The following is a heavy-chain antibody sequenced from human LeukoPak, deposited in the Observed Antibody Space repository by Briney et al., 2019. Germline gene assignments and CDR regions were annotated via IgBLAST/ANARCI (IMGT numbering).Heavy chain of an antibody. D-gene: IGHD5-12*01. CDR3: ATRVAMVDY. Sequence: ASQTLSLTCTASGGSISSGSYYWSWIRQPAGKGLEWIGRIYTSGSTNYNPSLKSRVTISVDTSKNQFSLKLSSVTAADTAVYYCATRVAMVDYWGQGTLVTVSS. V-gene: IGHV4-61*02. J-gene: IGHJ4*02. CDR1: GGSISSGSYY. CDR2: IYTSGST.